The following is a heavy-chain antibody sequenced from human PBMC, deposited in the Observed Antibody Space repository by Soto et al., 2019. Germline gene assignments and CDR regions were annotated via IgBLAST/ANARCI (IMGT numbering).Heavy chain of an antibody. D-gene: IGHD6-6*01. V-gene: IGHV3-33*01. J-gene: IGHJ6*02. CDR2: IRYDGSNK. Sequence: GGSLRLSCAASGFTFSSYGMHWVRQAPGKGLEWVAVIRYDGSNKYYADSVKGRFTISRDNSKNTLYLQMNSLRAEDTAVYYCAREGIAARESRYYYYCMDVWGQGTTVTVSS. CDR3: AREGIAARESRYYYYCMDV. CDR1: GFTFSSYG.